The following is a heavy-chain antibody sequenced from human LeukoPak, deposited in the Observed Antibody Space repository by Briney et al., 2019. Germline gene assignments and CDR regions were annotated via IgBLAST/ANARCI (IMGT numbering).Heavy chain of an antibody. CDR2: INPNSGGT. J-gene: IGHJ5*02. CDR1: GYTFTGYY. CDR3: ARGRTGITIFGVVSQDWFDP. V-gene: IGHV1-2*06. D-gene: IGHD3-3*01. Sequence: EASVNVSCKASGYTFTGYYMHWVRQAPGQGLEWMGRINPNSGGTNYAQKFQGRVTMTRNTSISTAYMELSSLRSEDTAVYYCARGRTGITIFGVVSQDWFDPWGQGTLVTVSS.